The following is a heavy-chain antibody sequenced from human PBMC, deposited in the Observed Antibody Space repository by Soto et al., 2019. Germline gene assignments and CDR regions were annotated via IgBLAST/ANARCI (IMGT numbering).Heavy chain of an antibody. CDR3: ARHFGVVRDVLYYYGMDG. Sequence: QVQVVQSGAEVQQPGASAKISCKASGDTLTNFYIHWVRQAPGPGLEWLGMINPTGLMTTYAQKFEGRVAMTRDPSTSKVYMELSRLRSEETARQYCARHFGVVRDVLYYYGMDGWGPGTEVIVS. V-gene: IGHV1-46*01. J-gene: IGHJ6*02. CDR1: GDTLTNFY. D-gene: IGHD3-3*01. CDR2: INPTGLMT.